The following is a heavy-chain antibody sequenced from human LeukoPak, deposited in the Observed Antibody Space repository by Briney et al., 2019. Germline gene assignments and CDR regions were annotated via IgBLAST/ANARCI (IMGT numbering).Heavy chain of an antibody. CDR2: IIPILGIA. Sequence: GASVKVSCKASGGTFSSYAISWVRQAPGQGLEWMGRIIPILGIANYAQKFQGRVTITADKSTSTVYMELSSLSSEDTAIYYCARGRGARDSSGYYTYYFDYWGQGALVTVSS. CDR3: ARGRGARDSSGYYTYYFDY. CDR1: GGTFSSYA. J-gene: IGHJ4*02. D-gene: IGHD3-22*01. V-gene: IGHV1-69*04.